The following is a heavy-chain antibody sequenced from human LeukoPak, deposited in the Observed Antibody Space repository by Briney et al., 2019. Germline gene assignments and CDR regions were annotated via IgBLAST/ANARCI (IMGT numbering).Heavy chain of an antibody. CDR1: GGTFSSYA. CDR3: ARVKGYSGYGHLDY. J-gene: IGHJ4*02. D-gene: IGHD5-12*01. Sequence: ASVKVSCKASGGTFSSYAISWVRQAPGQGLEWMGGFIPIFGTANYTQKFQGRVTITADKSTSTAYMELSSLRSEDTDVYYCARVKGYSGYGHLDYWGQGTLVTVSS. CDR2: FIPIFGTA. V-gene: IGHV1-69*06.